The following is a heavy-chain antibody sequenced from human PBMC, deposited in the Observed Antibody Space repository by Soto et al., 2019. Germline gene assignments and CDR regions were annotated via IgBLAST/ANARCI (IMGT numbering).Heavy chain of an antibody. CDR2: IKEDGSEK. V-gene: IGHV3-7*03. J-gene: IGHJ6*02. CDR3: ARPRCRGMDV. CDR1: GFSLSNYF. Sequence: GGSLRLSCVGSGFSLSNYFMSWVRQAPGKGLEWVANIKEDGSEKYYVESVKGRFTISRDNVKNSLYLQVNSLRDEDTAVYYCARPRCRGMDVWGQGTTVTVSS.